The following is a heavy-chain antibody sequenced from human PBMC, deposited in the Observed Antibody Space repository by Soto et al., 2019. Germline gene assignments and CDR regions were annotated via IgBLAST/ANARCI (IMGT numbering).Heavy chain of an antibody. CDR2: IYYSGTT. CDR3: ARHAIAVAGIFDY. Sequence: SETLSLTCTVSSDSISSSSYTWGWIRQPPGKGLEWIGSIYYSGTTYYNPSLKSRVTVSVDTSKNQFSLKLSSVTAADTAVYYCARHAIAVAGIFDYWGQGTLVTVSS. D-gene: IGHD6-19*01. V-gene: IGHV4-39*01. J-gene: IGHJ4*02. CDR1: SDSISSSSYT.